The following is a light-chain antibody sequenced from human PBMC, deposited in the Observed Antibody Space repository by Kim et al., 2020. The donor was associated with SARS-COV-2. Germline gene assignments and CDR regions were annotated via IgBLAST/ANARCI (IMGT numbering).Light chain of an antibody. J-gene: IGLJ3*02. V-gene: IGLV1-40*01. CDR1: TSNIWARYD. CDR2: GYN. Sequence: GVTTCCHGTTSNIWARYDGHWYQPLPRTTPQLLIYGYNNRPSGVPARFSGSKSGTSASLAITGLQAEDEADYYCQSYDNSLSVWVFGGGTQLTVL. CDR3: QSYDNSLSVWV.